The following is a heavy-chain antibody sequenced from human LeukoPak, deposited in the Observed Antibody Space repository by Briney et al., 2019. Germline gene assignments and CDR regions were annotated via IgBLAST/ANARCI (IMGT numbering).Heavy chain of an antibody. V-gene: IGHV3-74*01. CDR1: GFRFRTDW. Sequence: GGSLRLSCVASGFRFRTDWMNWVRQAPRKGLEWVSRINSDGGTTTYADSVKGRFTVSRDNAKNTLYLQMNNLRAEDTAVYYCGGGGWLLDYWGQGTLVTVSS. CDR2: INSDGGTT. D-gene: IGHD3-9*01. CDR3: GGGGWLLDY. J-gene: IGHJ4*02.